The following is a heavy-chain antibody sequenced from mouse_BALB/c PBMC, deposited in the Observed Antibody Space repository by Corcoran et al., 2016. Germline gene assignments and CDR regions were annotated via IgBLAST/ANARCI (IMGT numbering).Heavy chain of an antibody. Sequence: QVQLQQSGAELMKPGASVKISCKATGYTFSSYWIEWVKQRPGHGLEWIGEILPGSGSTNYNEKFKGNATFTADTSSNTAYMQLSSLTSEDSAVCDCARSGLGMDYWGQGTSVTVSS. CDR1: GYTFSSYW. J-gene: IGHJ4*01. CDR3: ARSGLGMDY. V-gene: IGHV1-9*01. D-gene: IGHD3-1*01. CDR2: ILPGSGST.